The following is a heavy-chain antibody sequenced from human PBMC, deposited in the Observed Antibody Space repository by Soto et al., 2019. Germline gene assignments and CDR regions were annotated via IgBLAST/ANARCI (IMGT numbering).Heavy chain of an antibody. CDR1: GGSISSSSYY. D-gene: IGHD2-15*01. J-gene: IGHJ4*02. CDR3: ARTYCSGGSCYSGSPSHFDY. CDR2: IYYSGST. V-gene: IGHV4-39*01. Sequence: PSETLSLTCTVPGGSISSSSYYWGWIRQPPGKGLEWIGSIYYSGSTYYNPSLKSRVTISVDTSKNQFSLKLSSVTAADTAVYYCARTYCSGGSCYSGSPSHFDYWGQGTLVTVSS.